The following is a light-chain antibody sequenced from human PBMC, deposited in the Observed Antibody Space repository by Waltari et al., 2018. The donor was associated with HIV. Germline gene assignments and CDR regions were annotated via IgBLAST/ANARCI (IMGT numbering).Light chain of an antibody. Sequence: QSVLTQPPSVSGAPGQRVIISCTGSSSNIGAGYDVHWYQRLPGKAPKLLIYVNITRPSGGPARFAGSKSGTSASLAITGLQAEDEAEYYCQSYDTSLSAVVFGGGTQLTVL. V-gene: IGLV1-40*01. CDR1: SSNIGAGYD. J-gene: IGLJ2*01. CDR2: VNI. CDR3: QSYDTSLSAVV.